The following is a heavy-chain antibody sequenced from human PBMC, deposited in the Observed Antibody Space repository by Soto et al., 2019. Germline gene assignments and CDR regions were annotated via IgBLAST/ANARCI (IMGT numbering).Heavy chain of an antibody. J-gene: IGHJ4*02. CDR2: IYYSGST. CDR3: ARGGGVATILWDY. V-gene: IGHV4-59*01. D-gene: IGHD5-12*01. Sequence: QVQLQESGPGLVKPSETLSLTCTVSGGSISSYYWSWIRQPPGKGLEWIGYIYYSGSTNYNPSLTSRVTKSVATSKNQFSLKVSSVTDADTAVHYCARGGGVATILWDYWGQGTLVTVSS. CDR1: GGSISSYY.